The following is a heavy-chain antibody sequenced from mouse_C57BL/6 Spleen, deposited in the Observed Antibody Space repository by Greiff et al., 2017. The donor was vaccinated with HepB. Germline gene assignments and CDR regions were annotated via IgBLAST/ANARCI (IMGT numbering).Heavy chain of an antibody. V-gene: IGHV1-55*01. Sequence: QVQLQQPGAELVKPGASVKMSCKASGYTFTSYWITWVKQRPGQGLEWIGDIYPGSGSTNYNEKFKSKATLTVDTSSSTAYMQLSSLTSEDSAVYYCARNPVYYGSSYFDYWGQGTTLTVSS. CDR3: ARNPVYYGSSYFDY. CDR1: GYTFTSYW. CDR2: IYPGSGST. D-gene: IGHD1-1*01. J-gene: IGHJ2*01.